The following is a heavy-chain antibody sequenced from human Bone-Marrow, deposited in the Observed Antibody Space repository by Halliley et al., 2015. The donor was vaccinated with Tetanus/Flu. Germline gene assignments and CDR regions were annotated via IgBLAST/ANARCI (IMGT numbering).Heavy chain of an antibody. J-gene: IGHJ6*02. CDR3: ARTFYLETGEYGMDV. V-gene: IGHV4-30-4*01. D-gene: IGHD1-1*01. Sequence: GYINYSGDPYYKPSLESRVTISGDTSKNHVSLRLVSVTAADTAVYFCARTFYLETGEYGMDVWGQGTTVTVSS. CDR2: INYSGDP.